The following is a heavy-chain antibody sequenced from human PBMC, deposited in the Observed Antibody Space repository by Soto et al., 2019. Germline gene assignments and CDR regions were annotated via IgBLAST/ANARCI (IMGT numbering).Heavy chain of an antibody. CDR1: GFTFSNAW. CDR2: IKSKTDGGTT. CDR3: TPPIDYYDSSGYYHDAFDI. J-gene: IGHJ3*02. V-gene: IGHV3-15*01. D-gene: IGHD3-22*01. Sequence: GGSLRLSCAASGFTFSNAWMSWVRQAPGKGLEWVGRIKSKTDGGTTDYAAPVKGRFTISRDDSKNTLYLQMNSLKTEDTAVYYCTPPIDYYDSSGYYHDAFDILGQGTMVTVSS.